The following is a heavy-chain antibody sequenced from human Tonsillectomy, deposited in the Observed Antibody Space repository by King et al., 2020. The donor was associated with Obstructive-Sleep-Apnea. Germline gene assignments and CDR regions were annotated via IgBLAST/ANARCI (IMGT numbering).Heavy chain of an antibody. J-gene: IGHJ3*02. Sequence: LQLQESGPGLVKPSETLSLTCTVSGGSISSSSYYWAWIRQPPGKGLEWIGSIYYSGSTQYNPSLKSRVTISADKSKNQLSLKLSSVTAADTAVYYCARAPDVVPYGSGNGDDAFDIWGQGTMVTVSS. D-gene: IGHD3-10*01. CDR2: IYYSGST. CDR3: ARAPDVVPYGSGNGDDAFDI. CDR1: GGSISSSSYY. V-gene: IGHV4-39*07.